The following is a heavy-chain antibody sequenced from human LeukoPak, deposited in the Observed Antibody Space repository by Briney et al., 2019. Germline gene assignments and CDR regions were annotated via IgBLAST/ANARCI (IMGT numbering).Heavy chain of an antibody. V-gene: IGHV3-23*01. CDR2: ISGSGGST. D-gene: IGHD6-13*01. Sequence: GGSLRLSCAASGFTFSSYAMSWVRQAPGKGLEWVSAISGSGGSTYYADSVKGRFTISRDDAKNSLYLQMNSLRDEDTAVYYCARATIAAAGWFDPWGQGTLVTVSS. J-gene: IGHJ5*02. CDR3: ARATIAAAGWFDP. CDR1: GFTFSSYA.